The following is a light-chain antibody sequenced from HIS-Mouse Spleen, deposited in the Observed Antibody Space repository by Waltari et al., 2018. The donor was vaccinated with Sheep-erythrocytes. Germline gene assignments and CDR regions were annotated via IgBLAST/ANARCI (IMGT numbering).Light chain of an antibody. J-gene: IGLJ3*02. CDR3: SSYAGSNNWV. Sequence: QSALTQPPSASGSPGQSVTISCTGTSSDVGGYNYVSWYQQNPGKAPQPMISEVSKRPSGVPDRFSGSKSGHTASLTVSGLQAEDEADYYCSSYAGSNNWVFGGGTKLTVL. V-gene: IGLV2-8*01. CDR2: EVS. CDR1: SSDVGGYNY.